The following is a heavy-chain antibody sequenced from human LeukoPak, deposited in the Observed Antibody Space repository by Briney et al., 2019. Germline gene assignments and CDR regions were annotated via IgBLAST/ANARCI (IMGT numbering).Heavy chain of an antibody. Sequence: PGGSLRLSCAASGFTIGSSYMNWVRQAPGKGLEWVSVIYTGGATYYADSVNGRFTISRDNSKNTLYLQMSSLRVEGTAVYFCAREPYHYDSSGYYDHWGQGTLVTVSS. CDR1: GFTIGSSY. V-gene: IGHV3-66*01. D-gene: IGHD3-22*01. CDR2: IYTGGAT. J-gene: IGHJ5*02. CDR3: AREPYHYDSSGYYDH.